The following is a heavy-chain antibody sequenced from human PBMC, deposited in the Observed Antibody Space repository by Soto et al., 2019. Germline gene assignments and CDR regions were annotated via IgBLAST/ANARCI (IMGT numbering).Heavy chain of an antibody. V-gene: IGHV3-7*01. CDR1: GFTFFNYA. CDR3: ARYESSGPAVW. CDR2: IKGDGILK. J-gene: IGHJ4*02. D-gene: IGHD3-22*01. Sequence: GGSLRLSCAASGFTFFNYAMSWVRQAPGKGLEWVANIKGDGILKYYLDSVKGRFIISRDNAKNSLHLQMNSLRDEDTAVYYCARYESSGPAVWWGQGTLVTVSS.